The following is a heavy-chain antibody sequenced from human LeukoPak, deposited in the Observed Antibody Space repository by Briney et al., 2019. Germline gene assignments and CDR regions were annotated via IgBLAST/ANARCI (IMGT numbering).Heavy chain of an antibody. J-gene: IGHJ6*02. CDR1: GGSISSYY. V-gene: IGHV4-59*12. Sequence: PSETLSLTCTVSGGSISSYYWSWIRQPPGKGLEWIGYIYYSGSTNYNPSLKSRVTISVDTSKNQFSLKLSSVTAADTAVYYCVRRQISSGWIYYYYGMDVWGQGTTVTVSS. CDR2: IYYSGST. D-gene: IGHD6-19*01. CDR3: VRRQISSGWIYYYYGMDV.